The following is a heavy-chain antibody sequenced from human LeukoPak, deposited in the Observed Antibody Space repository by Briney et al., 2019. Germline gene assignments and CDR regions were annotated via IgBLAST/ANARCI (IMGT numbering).Heavy chain of an antibody. Sequence: SETLSLTCAVYGGSFSGYYWSWIRQSPGKGLEWIGEINHSGSTNYNPFLKGRVTISVDTSKNQFSLKLSSVTAADTAVYYCARYGGKGGLVYWGQGTLVTVSS. CDR3: ARYGGKGGLVY. D-gene: IGHD4-23*01. CDR2: INHSGST. V-gene: IGHV4-34*01. CDR1: GGSFSGYY. J-gene: IGHJ4*02.